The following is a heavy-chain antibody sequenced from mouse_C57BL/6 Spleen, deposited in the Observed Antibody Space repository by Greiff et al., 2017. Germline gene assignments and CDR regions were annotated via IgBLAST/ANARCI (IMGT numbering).Heavy chain of an antibody. CDR1: GYTFTSYW. Sequence: QVQLQQPGAELVRPGSSVKLSCKASGYTFTSYWMHWVKQRPIQGLEWIGNIDPSDSETHYNQKFKDKATLTVDKSSSTAYMQLSSLTSEDSAVYYCARKGDYGYRFDYWGQGTTLTVSS. J-gene: IGHJ2*01. CDR3: ARKGDYGYRFDY. D-gene: IGHD2-2*01. V-gene: IGHV1-52*01. CDR2: IDPSDSET.